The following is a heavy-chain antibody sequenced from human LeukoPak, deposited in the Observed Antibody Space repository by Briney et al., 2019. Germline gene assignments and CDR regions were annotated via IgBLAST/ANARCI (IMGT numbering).Heavy chain of an antibody. Sequence: ASVKVSCKASGYSFTGYYMHWVRQAPGQGLEWMGWINPNSGGTNYAQKFQSRVTMTRDTSISTAYMELSRLRSDDTAVYYCARVILSTYYYDSSGQGVFDYWGQGTLVTVSS. CDR3: ARVILSTYYYDSSGQGVFDY. CDR2: INPNSGGT. CDR1: GYSFTGYY. J-gene: IGHJ4*02. V-gene: IGHV1-2*02. D-gene: IGHD3-22*01.